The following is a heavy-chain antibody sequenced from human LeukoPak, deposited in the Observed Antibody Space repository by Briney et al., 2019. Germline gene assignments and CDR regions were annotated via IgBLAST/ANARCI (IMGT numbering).Heavy chain of an antibody. CDR3: ARDRGSGYFDY. D-gene: IGHD2-15*01. Sequence: GGSLRLSGAASGFTFSSYEMNWVRQAPGKGLEWVSYISSSGSTIYYADSVKGRFTISRDNAKNSLYLQMNSLRAEDTAVYYCARDRGSGYFDYWGQGTLVTVSS. CDR1: GFTFSSYE. J-gene: IGHJ4*02. CDR2: ISSSGSTI. V-gene: IGHV3-48*03.